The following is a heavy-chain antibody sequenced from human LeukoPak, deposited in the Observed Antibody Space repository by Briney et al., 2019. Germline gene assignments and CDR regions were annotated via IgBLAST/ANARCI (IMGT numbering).Heavy chain of an antibody. CDR1: GFTFSSYG. Sequence: PGGSLRPSCAASGFTFSSYGMHWVRQAPGKGPEWVAFIRYDGSNKYYADSVKGRFTISRDNSKNTLYLQMNSLRAEDTAVYYCAKGGLWFGELLSPESSDEDYWGQGTLVTVSS. CDR3: AKGGLWFGELLSPESSDEDY. CDR2: IRYDGSNK. V-gene: IGHV3-30*02. D-gene: IGHD3-10*01. J-gene: IGHJ4*02.